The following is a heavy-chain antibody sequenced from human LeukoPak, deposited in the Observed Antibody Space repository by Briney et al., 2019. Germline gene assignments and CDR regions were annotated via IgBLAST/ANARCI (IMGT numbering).Heavy chain of an antibody. D-gene: IGHD3-9*01. CDR1: GVSFSGYY. V-gene: IGHV4-34*01. J-gene: IGHJ6*04. CDR3: ARDPYYDILTGYRRYYYGMDV. CDR2: INHSGST. Sequence: SETLSLTCAVYGVSFSGYYWSWIRQPPGKGLEWIGEINHSGSTNYNPSLKSRVTISVDTSKNQFSLKLSSVTAADTAVYYCARDPYYDILTGYRRYYYGMDVWGKGTTVTVSS.